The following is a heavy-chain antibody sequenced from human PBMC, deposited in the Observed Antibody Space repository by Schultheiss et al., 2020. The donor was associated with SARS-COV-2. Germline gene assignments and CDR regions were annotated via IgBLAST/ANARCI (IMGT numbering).Heavy chain of an antibody. V-gene: IGHV3-11*01. D-gene: IGHD1-26*01. CDR3: ARDTGATTALVF. CDR2: ISNSGKGI. CDR1: GFTFSDYY. J-gene: IGHJ4*02. Sequence: GGSLRLSCAASGFTFSDYYMSWIRQAPGKGLEWVSYISNSGKGIYYADSVKGRFTISRDNAKNSLYLQMNSLRVEDTAIYYCARDTGATTALVFWGQGTPFTSPQ.